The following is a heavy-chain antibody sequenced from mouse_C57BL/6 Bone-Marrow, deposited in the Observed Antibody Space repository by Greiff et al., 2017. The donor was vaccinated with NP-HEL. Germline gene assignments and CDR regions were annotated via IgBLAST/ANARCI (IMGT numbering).Heavy chain of an antibody. CDR1: GYTFTEYT. J-gene: IGHJ3*01. CDR3: ARHQTWTPFAY. D-gene: IGHD3-3*01. Sequence: VQLQQSGAELVKPGASVKLSCKASGYTFTEYTIHWVQQRSGQGLAWIGWFYTGSGSIKYNEKFKDKATLTEDKSSSTDYMELSRLTSEDSAVYFCARHQTWTPFAYWCQGTLVTVSA. CDR2: FYTGSGSI. V-gene: IGHV1-62-2*01.